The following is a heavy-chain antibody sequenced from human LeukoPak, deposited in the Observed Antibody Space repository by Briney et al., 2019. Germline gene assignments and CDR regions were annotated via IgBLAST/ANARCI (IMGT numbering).Heavy chain of an antibody. CDR1: GNTFTTHY. CDR2: INPSGLNT. Sequence: GASVKVSCKSSGNTFTTHYIHWVRQAPGQGLGWMGIINPSGLNTKYAQKLQGRVTMTRDTSTSTVYMELSSLRSEDTAVYYCARSVGAGDDGFGIWGQGTMVTVSS. J-gene: IGHJ3*02. V-gene: IGHV1-46*01. CDR3: ARSVGAGDDGFGI.